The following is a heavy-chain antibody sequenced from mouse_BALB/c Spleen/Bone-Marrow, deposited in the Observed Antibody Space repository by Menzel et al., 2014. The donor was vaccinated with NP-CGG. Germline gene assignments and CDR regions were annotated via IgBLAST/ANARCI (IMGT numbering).Heavy chain of an antibody. CDR2: IGTGRGT. CDR3: ARDRAYGNWYFDV. Sequence: QVQLQQSGPGLVAPSQSLSITCTVSGLSLKNYGVHWVRQPPGKGLEWLGVIGTGRGTNYNSALMSRLSISKDNSKSQVFLKMNSLQTDDTAMYYCARDRAYGNWYFDVWGAGTTVTVSS. CDR1: GLSLKNYG. D-gene: IGHD2-1*01. J-gene: IGHJ1*01. V-gene: IGHV2-9*02.